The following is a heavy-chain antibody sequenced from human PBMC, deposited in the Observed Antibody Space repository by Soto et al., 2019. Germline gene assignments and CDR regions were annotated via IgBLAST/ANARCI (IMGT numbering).Heavy chain of an antibody. V-gene: IGHV3-7*01. Sequence: GGSLRLSCAASGFTFSSYWMSWVRQAPGKGLEWVANIKQDGSEKYYVDSVKGRFTISRDNAKNSLYLQMNSLRAEDTAVYYCARDRRGYGYAMVRGVIGPVNYWGQGTLVTVSS. CDR3: ARDRRGYGYAMVRGVIGPVNY. J-gene: IGHJ4*02. CDR2: IKQDGSEK. CDR1: GFTFSSYW. D-gene: IGHD3-10*01.